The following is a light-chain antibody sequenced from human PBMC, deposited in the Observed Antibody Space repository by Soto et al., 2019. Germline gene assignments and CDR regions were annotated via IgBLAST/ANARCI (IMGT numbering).Light chain of an antibody. CDR1: RSDVGSFNL. CDR3: CSYAGSSTYV. V-gene: IGLV2-23*01. Sequence: QSALTQPASVTGSPGQSITISCTGTRSDVGSFNLVSWYQQHPGKAPKLMIYETDKRPSGVSNRFSGSKSGSTASLAISGLQAEDEADYYCCSYAGSSTYVFGAGTKVTVL. CDR2: ETD. J-gene: IGLJ1*01.